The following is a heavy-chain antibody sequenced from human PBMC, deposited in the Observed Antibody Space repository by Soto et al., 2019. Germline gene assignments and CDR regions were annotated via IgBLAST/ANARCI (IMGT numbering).Heavy chain of an antibody. J-gene: IGHJ5*02. V-gene: IGHV1-46*01. CDR3: ARDPLIPKRGRGYSYGYSWFDP. Sequence: ASVKVSCKASGYTFTSYYMHWVRQAPGQGLEWMGIINPSGGSTSYAQKFQGRVTMTRDTSTSTVYMELSSLRSEDTAVYYCARDPLIPKRGRGYSYGYSWFDPWGQGTLVTVSS. CDR1: GYTFTSYY. CDR2: INPSGGST. D-gene: IGHD5-18*01.